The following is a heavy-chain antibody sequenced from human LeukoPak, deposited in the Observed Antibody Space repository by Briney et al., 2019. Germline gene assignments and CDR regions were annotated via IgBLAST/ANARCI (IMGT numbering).Heavy chain of an antibody. V-gene: IGHV3-48*02. CDR3: ARDYSRWHGDFDV. J-gene: IGHJ3*01. D-gene: IGHD6-13*01. CDR2: IRSDSSTK. Sequence: GGSLRLSCAGSGFSISNYGMNWVRHAPGEGLEWLSYIRSDSSTKYYADSVEGRFTISRDNAQNSLYLKMNSLRDEDSGVYFCARDYSRWHGDFDVWGQGTMVTVSS. CDR1: GFSISNYG.